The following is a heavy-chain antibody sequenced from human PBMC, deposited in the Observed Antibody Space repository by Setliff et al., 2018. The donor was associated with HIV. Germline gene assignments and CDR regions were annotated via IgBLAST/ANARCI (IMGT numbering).Heavy chain of an antibody. V-gene: IGHV5-51*01. D-gene: IGHD4-17*01. CDR3: ARQSGDYTVTTYYMDV. Sequence: PGESLKISCQTSGYDFTTNWVGWVRQMPGKGLEWIGIIHPGDSDTRYSPSFQGQVTISADKSIRNAYLQWSSLKDSDTSMYYCARQSGDYTVTTYYMDVWGKGTTVTVSS. J-gene: IGHJ6*03. CDR1: GYDFTTNW. CDR2: IHPGDSDT.